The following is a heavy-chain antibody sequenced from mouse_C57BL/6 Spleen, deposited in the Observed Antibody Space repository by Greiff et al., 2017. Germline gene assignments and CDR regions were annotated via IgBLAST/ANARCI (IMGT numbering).Heavy chain of an antibody. CDR2: ISSGSSTI. D-gene: IGHD1-1*01. CDR1: GFTFSDYG. J-gene: IGHJ4*01. Sequence: EVQLVASGGGLVKPGGSLKLSCAASGFTFSDYGMHWVRQAPEKGLEWVAYISSGSSTIYYADTVKGRFTISRDNAKNTLFLQMTSLSSEDTAMYYCARGRITTGAMDDWGQGTSVTVSS. CDR3: ARGRITTGAMDD. V-gene: IGHV5-17*01.